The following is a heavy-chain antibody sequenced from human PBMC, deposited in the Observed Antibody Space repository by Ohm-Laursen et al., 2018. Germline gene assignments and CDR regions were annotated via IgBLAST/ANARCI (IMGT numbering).Heavy chain of an antibody. J-gene: IGHJ3*02. V-gene: IGHV3-9*01. D-gene: IGHD6-13*01. Sequence: SLRLSCSAPGFKFDDYAVHWVRRAPGKGLEWVSGISWNGDIIGYGDSVRGRISISKDNDQNSLYLQMNRLRIEDTALYYCAKDVAAASHLSSAFDMWGQGTKVTVSS. CDR3: AKDVAAASHLSSAFDM. CDR2: ISWNGDII. CDR1: GFKFDDYA.